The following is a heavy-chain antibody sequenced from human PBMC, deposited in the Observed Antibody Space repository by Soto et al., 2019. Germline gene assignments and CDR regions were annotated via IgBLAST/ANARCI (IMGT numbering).Heavy chain of an antibody. D-gene: IGHD3-10*01. CDR3: SRGEVREEAIAYYGMDV. J-gene: IGHJ6*02. Sequence: QVQLVQSGAEVRKPGSSVTVSCKTSGGIFSSYAISWVRQAPGHGLEWMGNIVPMFGTANYAQKFQGRVTIIADESTRTAYMELDSLRSEDTAAYFCSRGEVREEAIAYYGMDVWGQGTTVTVSS. CDR1: GGIFSSYA. CDR2: IVPMFGTA. V-gene: IGHV1-69*18.